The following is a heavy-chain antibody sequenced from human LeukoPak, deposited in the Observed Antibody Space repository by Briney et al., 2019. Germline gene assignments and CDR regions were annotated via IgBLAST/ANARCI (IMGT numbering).Heavy chain of an antibody. CDR3: ARGYSSGSFYYYYYGMDV. CDR1: GGSISSYY. J-gene: IGHJ6*02. CDR2: INHSGST. V-gene: IGHV4-34*01. Sequence: PSETLSLTCTVSGGSISSYYWSWIRQPPGKGLEWIGEINHSGSTNYNPSLKSRVTISVDTSKNQFSLKLSSVTAADTAVYYCARGYSSGSFYYYYYGMDVWGQGTTATVSS. D-gene: IGHD6-19*01.